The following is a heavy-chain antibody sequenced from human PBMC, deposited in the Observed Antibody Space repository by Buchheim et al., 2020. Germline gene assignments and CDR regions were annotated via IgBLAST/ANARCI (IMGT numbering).Heavy chain of an antibody. Sequence: QVQLVQSGAEVKKPGASVKVSCKASGYTFTSYYMHWVRQAPGQGLEWMGIINPSGGSTSYAQKFQGRVTMTRDTSTSTVYMELSSLRYEDTAVYYCARASSGGIAARRGWFDPWGQGTL. D-gene: IGHD6-6*01. CDR2: INPSGGST. CDR1: GYTFTSYY. CDR3: ARASSGGIAARRGWFDP. V-gene: IGHV1-46*01. J-gene: IGHJ5*02.